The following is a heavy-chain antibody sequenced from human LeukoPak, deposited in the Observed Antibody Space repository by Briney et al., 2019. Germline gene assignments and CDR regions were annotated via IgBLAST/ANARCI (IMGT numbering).Heavy chain of an antibody. CDR3: AKDIQLST. CDR1: GFTFSVAA. CDR2: IGASGEST. D-gene: IGHD5-24*01. J-gene: IGHJ3*01. V-gene: IGHV3-23*01. Sequence: GGSLRLSCAASGFTFSVAAMTWVRQAPGKGLEWVSLIGASGESTYYADSVKGRFTISRDNSKNTLFLQMNSLRVEDTAMYFCAKDIQLSTWGLGTMVTVSS.